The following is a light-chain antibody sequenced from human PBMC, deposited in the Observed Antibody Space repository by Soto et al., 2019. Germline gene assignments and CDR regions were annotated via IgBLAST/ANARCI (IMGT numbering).Light chain of an antibody. J-gene: IGLJ2*01. V-gene: IGLV3-21*02. CDR3: QVLDTRSDPVV. CDR2: DDS. CDR1: NIGSKS. Sequence: SYELTQPPSVSAAPGQTARITCGGNNIGSKSVHWYQQKPGQAPVLVVSDDSDRPSGIPERFSGSNSGNTATLTISRVEAGDEAEYYCQVLDTRSDPVVFGGGTKLTVL.